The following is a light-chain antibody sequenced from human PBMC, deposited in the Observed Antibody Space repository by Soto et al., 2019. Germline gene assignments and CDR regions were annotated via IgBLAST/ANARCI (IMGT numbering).Light chain of an antibody. CDR1: QNIWNK. CDR2: DVS. V-gene: IGKV3-15*01. Sequence: EIVMTQSPATLSVSPGERVTLSCRASQNIWNKLAWYQQRPGQIPRLLMYDVSSRASGIPARFTGSGSQTEFTLTINSLQSEDFAVYYCQHYNDWPLTFGGGNKVEIK. J-gene: IGKJ4*01. CDR3: QHYNDWPLT.